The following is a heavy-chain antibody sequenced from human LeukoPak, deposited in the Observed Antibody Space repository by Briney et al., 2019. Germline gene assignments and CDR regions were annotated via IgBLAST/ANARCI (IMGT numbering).Heavy chain of an antibody. CDR2: IKQDGSEK. D-gene: IGHD5-18*01. CDR3: ASRYSYGLIDAFDI. CDR1: RFTFREFA. Sequence: PGGSLRLSCKASRFTFREFAMSWVRQAPGEGLEWVANIKQDGSEKYYVDSVKGRFTISRDNAKNSLYLQMNSLRAEDTAVYYCASRYSYGLIDAFDIWGQGTMVTVSS. V-gene: IGHV3-7*01. J-gene: IGHJ3*02.